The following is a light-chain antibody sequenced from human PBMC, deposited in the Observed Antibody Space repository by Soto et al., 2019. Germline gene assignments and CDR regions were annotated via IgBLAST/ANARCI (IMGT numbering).Light chain of an antibody. CDR1: QSVSSRN. CDR2: GAS. J-gene: IGKJ2*01. Sequence: EIVLTQSPGTLSLSPGERATLSCRASQSVSSRNLAWYRQKPGQAPSLLIYGASNRATGIPDRFSGSGSGTDFTLTISRLEPEDFAVYYCLRYGDSPPAYTFGPGTKLEIK. V-gene: IGKV3-20*01. CDR3: LRYGDSPPAYT.